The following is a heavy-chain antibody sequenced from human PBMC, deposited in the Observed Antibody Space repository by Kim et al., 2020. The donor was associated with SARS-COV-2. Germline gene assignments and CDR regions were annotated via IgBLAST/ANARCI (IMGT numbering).Heavy chain of an antibody. Sequence: GGSLRLSCAASGFTFSSYAMSWVRQAPGKGLEWVSAISGSGGSTYYADSVKVRFTISRDNSTNTLYLQMNNLRAEETAVYYCAKVDSSGCYPTYYGMDVWGQGTTVTVSS. J-gene: IGHJ6*02. CDR3: AKVDSSGCYPTYYGMDV. D-gene: IGHD6-19*01. CDR1: GFTFSSYA. CDR2: ISGSGGST. V-gene: IGHV3-23*01.